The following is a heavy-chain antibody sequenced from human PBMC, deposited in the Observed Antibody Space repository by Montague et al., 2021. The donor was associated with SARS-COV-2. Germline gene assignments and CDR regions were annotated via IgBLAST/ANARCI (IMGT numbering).Heavy chain of an antibody. CDR3: ARDGGYSGYPYFDY. J-gene: IGHJ4*02. Sequence: SLGLSCAASGFTFSSYGMHWVCQAPGKGLEWVAVIWYDGSNKYYADSVKGRFTISRDNSKNTLYLQMNSLRAEDTAVYYCARDGGYSGYPYFDYWGQGTLVTVSS. CDR1: GFTFSSYG. D-gene: IGHD5-12*01. V-gene: IGHV3-33*01. CDR2: IWYDGSNK.